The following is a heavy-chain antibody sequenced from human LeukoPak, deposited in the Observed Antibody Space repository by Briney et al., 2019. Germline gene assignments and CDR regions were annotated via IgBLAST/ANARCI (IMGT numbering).Heavy chain of an antibody. Sequence: GGSLRLSCAASGFTFSNAWMSWVRQAPGKGLEWVGRIKSKTDGGTTDYAAPVKGRFTISRDDSKNTLYLQMNSLKTEDTAVYYCTTDELVVVVAPSTDYWGQGTLVTVSS. J-gene: IGHJ4*02. CDR3: TTDELVVVVAPSTDY. CDR2: IKSKTDGGTT. CDR1: GFTFSNAW. D-gene: IGHD2-15*01. V-gene: IGHV3-15*01.